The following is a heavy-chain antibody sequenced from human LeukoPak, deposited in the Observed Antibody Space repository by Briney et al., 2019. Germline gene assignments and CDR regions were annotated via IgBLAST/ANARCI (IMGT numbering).Heavy chain of an antibody. CDR2: ISASASST. V-gene: IGHV3-23*01. D-gene: IGHD4-17*01. CDR3: AKNWYGDYNYFDY. Sequence: GGSLRLSCAASGFTFSNYGMAWVRPVPGKGLEWVSAISASASSTYYTDSVKGRFTISRDNSKNTLYLQMNSLRAEDTAVYYCAKNWYGDYNYFDYWGQGTLVTVSS. J-gene: IGHJ4*02. CDR1: GFTFSNYG.